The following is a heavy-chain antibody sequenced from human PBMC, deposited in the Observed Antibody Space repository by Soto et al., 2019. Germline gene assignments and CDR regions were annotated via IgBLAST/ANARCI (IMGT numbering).Heavy chain of an antibody. CDR2: IYYSGGT. D-gene: IGHD3-22*01. V-gene: IGHV4-31*02. Sequence: SVTLSLTCTVSGAYIGSGDYYWSWIRQHPGKGLEWIGYIYYSGGTYYNPSLKSRVTISVDTSKNQFSLELSSVTAADTAVYYCASIYDSSGYYYGNNWFDPWGQGTLVTVSS. J-gene: IGHJ5*02. CDR1: GAYIGSGDYY. CDR3: ASIYDSSGYYYGNNWFDP.